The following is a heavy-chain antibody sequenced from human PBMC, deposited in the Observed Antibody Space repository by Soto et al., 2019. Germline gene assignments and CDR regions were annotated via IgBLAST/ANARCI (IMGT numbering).Heavy chain of an antibody. V-gene: IGHV1-2*02. J-gene: IGHJ6*02. CDR3: AGSIAAAGPYYYYYGMDV. CDR2: INPNSGGT. D-gene: IGHD6-13*01. CDR1: GYTFTGYY. Sequence: EASVKVSCKASGYTFTGYYMHWVRQAPGQGLEWMGWINPNSGGTNYAQKLQGRVTMTTDTSTSTAYMELRSLRSDDTAVYYCAGSIAAAGPYYYYYGMDVWGQGTTVTVSS.